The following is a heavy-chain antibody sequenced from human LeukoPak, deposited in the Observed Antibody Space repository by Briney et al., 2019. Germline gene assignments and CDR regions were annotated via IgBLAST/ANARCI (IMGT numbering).Heavy chain of an antibody. D-gene: IGHD1-26*01. CDR2: IYSGGST. J-gene: IGHJ6*02. CDR3: ARDVPSGYSGSYYYYYGMDV. Sequence: GGSLRLSCAASGFTVSSNYMSWVRQAPGKGLEWVSVIYSGGSTYYADSVKGRFTISRDNSKNTLYLQMNSLRAEDTAVYYCARDVPSGYSGSYYYYYGMDVWGQGTTVTVSS. CDR1: GFTVSSNY. V-gene: IGHV3-66*01.